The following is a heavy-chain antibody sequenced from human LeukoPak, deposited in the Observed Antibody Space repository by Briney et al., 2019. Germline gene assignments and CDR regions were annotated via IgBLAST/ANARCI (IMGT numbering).Heavy chain of an antibody. CDR1: GGSLSGYY. CDR2: INHSGST. D-gene: IGHD2-2*01. V-gene: IGHV4-34*01. Sequence: SETLCLTCAVYGGSLSGYYWSWIRQPPGKGLEWIGEINHSGSTNYNPSLKSRVTISVDTSKNQFSLKLSSVTAADTAVYYCARGTSHPYYYYYYMDVWGKGTTVTVSS. CDR3: ARGTSHPYYYYYYMDV. J-gene: IGHJ6*03.